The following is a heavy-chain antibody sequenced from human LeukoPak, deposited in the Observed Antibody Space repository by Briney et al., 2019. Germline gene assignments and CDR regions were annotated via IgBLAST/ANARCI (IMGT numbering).Heavy chain of an antibody. V-gene: IGHV3-23*01. D-gene: IGHD1-7*01. CDR1: GFTFSSYA. CDR2: ISGSGGST. CDR3: AKGMLNYGGAFDI. J-gene: IGHJ3*02. Sequence: GGSLRLSCAASGFTFSSYAMSWVRQAPGRGLEWVSAISGSGGSTYYADSVKGRFTISRDNSKNTLYLQMNSLRAEDTAVYYCAKGMLNYGGAFDIWGQGTMVTVSS.